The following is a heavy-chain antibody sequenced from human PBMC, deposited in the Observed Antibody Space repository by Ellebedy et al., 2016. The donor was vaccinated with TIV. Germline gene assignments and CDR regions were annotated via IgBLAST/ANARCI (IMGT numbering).Heavy chain of an antibody. D-gene: IGHD4-17*01. J-gene: IGHJ4*02. V-gene: IGHV1-69*13. CDR2: IIPIFRTT. Sequence: AASVKVSCKAAGGAFSSYAINWVRQAPGQGLEWMGEIIPIFRTTNYAQKFQGRVTITADDFTSTAYIELNSLTSEDTAVYYCARERDYGRELFDYWGQGTLVTVSS. CDR3: ARERDYGRELFDY. CDR1: GGAFSSYA.